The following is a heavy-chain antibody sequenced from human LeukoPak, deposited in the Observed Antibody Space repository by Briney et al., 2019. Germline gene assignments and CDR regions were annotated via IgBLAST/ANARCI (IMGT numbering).Heavy chain of an antibody. J-gene: IGHJ4*02. Sequence: GGSLRLSCAASGFTFSSYWMHWFRQAPGKGLVWVARINSDGSSINYADSVKGRFTISRDNAKNSLYLQMNSLRAEDTAVYYCARRGYLDYWGQGTLVTVSS. CDR3: ARRGYLDY. V-gene: IGHV3-74*01. CDR2: INSDGSSI. CDR1: GFTFSSYW.